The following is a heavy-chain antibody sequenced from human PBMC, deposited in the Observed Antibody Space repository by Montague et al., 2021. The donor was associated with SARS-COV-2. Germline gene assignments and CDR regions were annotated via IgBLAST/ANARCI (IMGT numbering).Heavy chain of an antibody. CDR1: VGFFSGYY. Sequence: SETLSLTCAVYVGFFSGYYWSWIRQSPGKGLEWIGEINHTGSTMYNPSLKSRVTISVDTSKNQFSLKLSSVSAADTAVYYCARADYGGNRYWYFDLWGRGTLVTVSS. V-gene: IGHV4-34*01. J-gene: IGHJ2*01. D-gene: IGHD4-23*01. CDR2: INHTGST. CDR3: ARADYGGNRYWYFDL.